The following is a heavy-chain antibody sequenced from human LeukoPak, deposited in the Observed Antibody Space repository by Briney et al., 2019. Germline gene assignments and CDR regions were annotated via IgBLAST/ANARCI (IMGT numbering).Heavy chain of an antibody. D-gene: IGHD6-6*01. V-gene: IGHV3-11*04. CDR2: ISDTGSST. J-gene: IGHJ4*02. CDR3: ARDSRSGGFDY. CDR1: RFTFSDYY. Sequence: PGGSLRLSCAASRFTFSDYYMSWIRQAPGKGPEWISHISDTGSSTYYADSVKGRFTISRDNMKNSLYLQMNSLRAEDTAVYYCARDSRSGGFDYWGQGTLVTVSS.